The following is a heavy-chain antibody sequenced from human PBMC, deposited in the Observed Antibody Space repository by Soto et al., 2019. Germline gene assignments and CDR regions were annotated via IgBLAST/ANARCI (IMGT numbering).Heavy chain of an antibody. Sequence: PSETLSLTCTVSGGSISSGDYYWSWIRQPPGKGLEWIGYIYYSGSTYYNPSLKSRVTISVDTSKNQFSLKLSSVTAADTAVYYCARDPWGYYGMDVWGQGTTVTVSS. V-gene: IGHV4-30-4*01. CDR2: IYYSGST. CDR3: ARDPWGYYGMDV. CDR1: GGSISSGDYY. J-gene: IGHJ6*02. D-gene: IGHD3-16*01.